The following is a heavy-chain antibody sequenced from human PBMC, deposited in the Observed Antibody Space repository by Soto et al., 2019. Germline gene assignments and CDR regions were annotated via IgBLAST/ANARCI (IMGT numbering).Heavy chain of an antibody. CDR2: ISWNSGSI. V-gene: IGHV3-9*01. CDR3: AKVARRSDHLGYWFDP. Sequence: PGGSLRLSCAASGFTFDDYAMHWVRQAPGKGLEWVSGISWNSGSIGYADSVKGRFTISRDNAKNSLYLQMNSLRAEDTALYYCAKVARRSDHLGYWFDPWGQGTLVTVSS. J-gene: IGHJ5*02. D-gene: IGHD3-16*01. CDR1: GFTFDDYA.